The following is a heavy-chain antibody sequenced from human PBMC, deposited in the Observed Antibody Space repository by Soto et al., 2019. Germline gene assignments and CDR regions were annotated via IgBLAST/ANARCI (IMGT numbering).Heavy chain of an antibody. D-gene: IGHD3-3*01. CDR1: GFTFSSYG. J-gene: IGHJ4*02. CDR3: AKDRSYDFWSGYYIDY. CDR2: ISYDGSNK. Sequence: SLRLSCAASGFTFSSYGMHWVRQAPGKGLEWVAVISYDGSNKYYADSVKGRFTISRDNSKNTLYLQMNSLRAEDTAVYYCAKDRSYDFWSGYYIDYWGQGTLVTVSS. V-gene: IGHV3-30*18.